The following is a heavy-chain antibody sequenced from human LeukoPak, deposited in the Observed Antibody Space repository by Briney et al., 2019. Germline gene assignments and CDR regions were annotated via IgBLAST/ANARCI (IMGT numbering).Heavy chain of an antibody. V-gene: IGHV1-46*01. Sequence: ASVKVSCKASGYTFTSYFMHWMRQAPGQGLEWMGIINPSGGSTTYAQKFRGRVTMTRDTSTSTVYMELNSLRSEDTALYYCARGQLSSSSFDYWGQGTLVTVSS. CDR3: ARGQLSSSSFDY. J-gene: IGHJ4*02. CDR1: GYTFTSYF. CDR2: INPSGGST. D-gene: IGHD6-13*01.